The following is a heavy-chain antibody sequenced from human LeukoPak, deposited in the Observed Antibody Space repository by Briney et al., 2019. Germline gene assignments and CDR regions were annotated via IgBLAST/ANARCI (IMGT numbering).Heavy chain of an antibody. CDR3: AGWYSSSWYGFDY. CDR1: GSSISSYY. D-gene: IGHD6-13*01. V-gene: IGHV4-59*01. J-gene: IGHJ4*02. Sequence: PSETLSLTCTVSGSSISSYYWSWIRQPPGKGLEWIGYIYYSGSTNYNPSLKSRVTISVDTSKNQFSLKLSSVTAADTAVYYCAGWYSSSWYGFDYWGQGTLVTVSS. CDR2: IYYSGST.